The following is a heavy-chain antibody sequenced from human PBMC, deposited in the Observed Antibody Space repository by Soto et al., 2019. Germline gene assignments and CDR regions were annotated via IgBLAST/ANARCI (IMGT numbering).Heavy chain of an antibody. CDR1: GYSFTSYW. D-gene: IGHD3-3*01. CDR2: IYPGDSDT. J-gene: IGHJ4*02. V-gene: IGHV5-51*01. CDR3: ARHKYDFWSGYYTLGY. Sequence: GESLKISCNGSGYSFTSYWSCWVGQMPWKGLEGMGIIYPGDSDTRYSPSFQGQVTISADKSISTAYLQWSSLKASDTAMYYCARHKYDFWSGYYTLGYWGQGTLVTVSS.